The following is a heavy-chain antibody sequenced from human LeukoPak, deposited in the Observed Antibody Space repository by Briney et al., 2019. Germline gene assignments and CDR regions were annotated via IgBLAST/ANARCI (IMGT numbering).Heavy chain of an antibody. Sequence: ASVKVSCKASGYTFTGYYMHWVRQAPGQGLEWMGWINPNSGGTNYAQKFQGRVTMTRDTSISTAYMELSRLRSGDHAGYYCGRVLLRYFDWLLSYGMDVWGQGTTVTVSS. CDR2: INPNSGGT. V-gene: IGHV1-2*02. D-gene: IGHD3-9*01. CDR1: GYTFTGYY. CDR3: GRVLLRYFDWLLSYGMDV. J-gene: IGHJ6*02.